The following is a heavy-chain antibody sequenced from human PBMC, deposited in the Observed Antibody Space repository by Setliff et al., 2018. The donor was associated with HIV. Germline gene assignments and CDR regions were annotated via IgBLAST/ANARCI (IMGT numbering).Heavy chain of an antibody. Sequence: SETLSLTCTVSGGSISSGGYYWGWIRQPPGKGLEWIGSIYYTGSTSYNPSLKSRVTISVDTSKSQFSLRLISVTAADTAVYYCARLGYCSRTTCYGYYYMDVWGKGTTVTVS. D-gene: IGHD2-2*01. CDR3: ARLGYCSRTTCYGYYYMDV. CDR1: GGSISSGGYY. J-gene: IGHJ6*03. CDR2: IYYTGST. V-gene: IGHV4-39*01.